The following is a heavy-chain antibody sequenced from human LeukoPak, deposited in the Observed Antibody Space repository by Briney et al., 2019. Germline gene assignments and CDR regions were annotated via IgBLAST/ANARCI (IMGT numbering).Heavy chain of an antibody. J-gene: IGHJ5*02. CDR1: GFTLSSYA. CDR3: ARDSSPWYYYDRSGSNGFDP. V-gene: IGHV3-30-3*01. CDR2: IAYDGGNK. Sequence: PGGSLRLSCAASGFTLSSYAIHWVRQAPGQGLGWVAVIAYDGGNKYYADSVKGRFTISRDNSKNTLFLQMNSLRAEDTAVYYCARDSSPWYYYDRSGSNGFDPWGQGTLVTVSS. D-gene: IGHD3-22*01.